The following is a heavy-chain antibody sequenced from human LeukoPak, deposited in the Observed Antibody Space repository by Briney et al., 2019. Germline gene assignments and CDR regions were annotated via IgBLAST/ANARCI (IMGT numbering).Heavy chain of an antibody. J-gene: IGHJ4*02. CDR1: GFTFRDHG. V-gene: IGHV3-48*01. Sequence: GGSLRLSCAASGFTFRDHGMNWVRQAPGKGLEWISYISSSSGSIYFADSVKGRFTISRDNAENSLYLQMNSLRAEDTAVYYCARDRSDYDYVWGSYRSVHYWGQGTLVTVSS. CDR2: ISSSSGSI. CDR3: ARDRSDYDYVWGSYRSVHY. D-gene: IGHD3-16*02.